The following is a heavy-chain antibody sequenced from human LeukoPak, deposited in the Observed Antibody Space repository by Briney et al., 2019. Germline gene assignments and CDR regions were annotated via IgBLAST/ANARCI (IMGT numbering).Heavy chain of an antibody. Sequence: PSETLSLTCTVSGGSISSGSYYWSWIRQPPGKGLEWIAYIYYSGSTNYNPSLKSRVTISVDTSKNQFSLKLSSVTAADTAVYYCARVYYSNSYDYWYFDLWGRGTLVTVSS. CDR1: GGSISSGSYY. CDR3: ARVYYSNSYDYWYFDL. J-gene: IGHJ2*01. D-gene: IGHD6-13*01. CDR2: IYYSGST. V-gene: IGHV4-61*01.